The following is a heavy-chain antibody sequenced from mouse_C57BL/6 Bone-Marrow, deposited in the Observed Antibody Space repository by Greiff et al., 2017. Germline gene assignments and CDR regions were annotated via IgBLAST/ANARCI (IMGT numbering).Heavy chain of an antibody. V-gene: IGHV1-55*01. CDR2: IYPGSGST. D-gene: IGHD3-2*02. Sequence: QVQLQQPGAELVKPGASVKMSCKASGYTFTSYSITWVKQRPGQGLEWIGDIYPGSGSTNYNEKFKGKATLTVDTSSSTAYMQLSSLTSEDAAVYCGARDSAGPFDYWGQGTTLTVSA. CDR3: ARDSAGPFDY. J-gene: IGHJ2*01. CDR1: GYTFTSYS.